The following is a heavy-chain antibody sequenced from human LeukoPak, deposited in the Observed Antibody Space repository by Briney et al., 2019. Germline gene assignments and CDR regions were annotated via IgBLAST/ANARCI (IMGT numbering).Heavy chain of an antibody. J-gene: IGHJ3*02. V-gene: IGHV4-30-4*01. CDR1: GGSISSGDYY. D-gene: IGHD6-19*01. CDR3: ARASAPYSSGWYRGRAFDI. Sequence: SETLSLTCTVSGGSISSGDYYWSWIRQPPGKGLEWIGYIYYSGSTYYNPSLKSRVTISVDTSKNQFSLKLSSVTAADTAVYYCARASAPYSSGWYRGRAFDIWGQGTMVTVSS. CDR2: IYYSGST.